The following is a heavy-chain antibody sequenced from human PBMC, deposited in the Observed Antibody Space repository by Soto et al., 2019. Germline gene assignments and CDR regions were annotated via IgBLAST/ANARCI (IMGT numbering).Heavy chain of an antibody. Sequence: KASETLSLTCTVSGGSISSSSYYWAWVRQSPGEGLEWIGSIYYTGITHYNPSLKSRATISVDTSNNHFSVRVNSVTAADTAVYYCARHAPEGEGYCLWELDFWGQGPRIIVSS. V-gene: IGHV4-39*01. J-gene: IGHJ4*02. CDR3: ARHAPEGEGYCLWELDF. CDR2: IYYTGIT. CDR1: GGSISSSSYY. D-gene: IGHD1-26*01.